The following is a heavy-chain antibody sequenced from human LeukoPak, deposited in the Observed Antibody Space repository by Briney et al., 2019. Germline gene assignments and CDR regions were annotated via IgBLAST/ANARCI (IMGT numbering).Heavy chain of an antibody. Sequence: ASVKVSCKVSGYSLSELLTHWVRQPLGKGLEWMAGIDHENGEEVSAQNFQGRVTVAKDTSTDTAYMELSGLKSDDSAIYYCATEGDYSLDYWGQGTLVIVSS. D-gene: IGHD2-15*01. V-gene: IGHV1-24*01. J-gene: IGHJ4*02. CDR2: IDHENGEE. CDR3: ATEGDYSLDY. CDR1: GYSLSELL.